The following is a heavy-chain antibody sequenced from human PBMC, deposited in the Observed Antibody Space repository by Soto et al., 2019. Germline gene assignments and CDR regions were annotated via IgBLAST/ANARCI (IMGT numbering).Heavy chain of an antibody. J-gene: IGHJ4*02. CDR2: TYHSGST. CDR1: GGSISSGGYS. D-gene: IGHD4-4*01. CDR3: ARGMTTVTTLDY. V-gene: IGHV4-30-2*01. Sequence: QLQLQESGSGLVKPSQTLSLTCAVSGGSISSGGYSCSWIRQPPGQGLERNGYTYHSGSTNNNPSLKSRVTISVDMSKTQVSLKLSSVTAADTALYYCARGMTTVTTLDYWGQGTLVTVSS.